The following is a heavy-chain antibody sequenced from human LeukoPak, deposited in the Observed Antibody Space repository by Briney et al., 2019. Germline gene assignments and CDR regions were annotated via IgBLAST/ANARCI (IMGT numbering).Heavy chain of an antibody. CDR2: IYYSGST. CDR1: GGSISSYY. Sequence: PSETLSLTCTVSGGSISSYYWSWIRQPPGKGLEWIGYIYYSGSTNYNPSLKSRVTISVDTSKNQFSLKLSSVTAADTAVYYCARDRYSSGLSWFDPWGQGTLVTVSS. CDR3: ARDRYSSGLSWFDP. V-gene: IGHV4-59*01. J-gene: IGHJ5*02. D-gene: IGHD6-19*01.